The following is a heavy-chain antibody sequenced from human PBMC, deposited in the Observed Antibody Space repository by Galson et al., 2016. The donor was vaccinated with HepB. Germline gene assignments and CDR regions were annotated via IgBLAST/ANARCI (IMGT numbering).Heavy chain of an antibody. Sequence: SLRLSCAASGLTLTAYGVSWMAWVRQAPGQGLEWLSVVIGNGGETYYADSVKGRFITSSDNSMKTVYLQMNSLRADDTAVYYCAKILQTTVGATTHSFDIWGQGTMVTVSS. J-gene: IGHJ3*02. V-gene: IGHV3-23*01. CDR2: VIGNGGET. CDR3: AKILQTTVGATTHSFDI. CDR1: GLTLTAYG. D-gene: IGHD1-26*01.